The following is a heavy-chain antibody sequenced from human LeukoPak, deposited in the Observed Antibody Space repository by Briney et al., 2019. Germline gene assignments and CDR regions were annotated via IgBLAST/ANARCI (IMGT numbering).Heavy chain of an antibody. CDR2: IKSKADGGPT. CDR3: PTDAGYRSRWYTY. D-gene: IGHD6-13*01. CDR1: GFTFSNAW. V-gene: IGHV3-15*05. J-gene: IGHJ4*02. Sequence: GGSLRLSCAASGFTFSNAWMSWVRQAPGKGLEWVGRIKSKADGGPTDHATSVKGRFIISRDDSKNTLYLQMSSLKTEDTAVYYCPTDAGYRSRWYTYWGQGTLVTVSS.